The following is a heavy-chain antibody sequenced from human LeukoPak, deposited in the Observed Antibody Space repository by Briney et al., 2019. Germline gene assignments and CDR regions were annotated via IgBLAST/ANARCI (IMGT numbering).Heavy chain of an antibody. V-gene: IGHV3-23*01. Sequence: PGGCLRLSCAASGFTFSSYAMSWVRQAAGKGLEWVSAISGSGGSTYYADSVKGRFTISRDNSKNTLYLQMNSLRAEDTAVYYCAKARRYTSDLDYWGQGTLVTVSS. J-gene: IGHJ4*02. D-gene: IGHD6-19*01. CDR2: ISGSGGST. CDR3: AKARRYTSDLDY. CDR1: GFTFSSYA.